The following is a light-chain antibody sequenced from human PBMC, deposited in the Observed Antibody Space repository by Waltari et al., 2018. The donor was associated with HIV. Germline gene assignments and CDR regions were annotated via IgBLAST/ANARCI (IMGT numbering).Light chain of an antibody. CDR2: KDK. CDR1: ELPDHY. CDR3: QSADSSETLGV. Sequence: YELTQPPSLPVSPGQTAKIICPGDELPDHYAHWYQQRPGQAPVLVIYKDKEKLSGIPEQFSGSSSGTTATLTISGVLEEDEADYYCQSADSSETLGVFGGGTKLTVL. J-gene: IGLJ3*02. V-gene: IGLV3-25*03.